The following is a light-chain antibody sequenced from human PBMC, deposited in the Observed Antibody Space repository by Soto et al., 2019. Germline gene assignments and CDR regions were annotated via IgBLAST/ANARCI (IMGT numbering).Light chain of an antibody. CDR3: QSYDSSLSGSNV. CDR2: GNS. Sequence: QSVLTQPPSVSGAPGQRVTISCTGSSSNIGAGYDVHWYQQLPGTAPKLLIYGNSNRPSGVAARFSGSKSGTSASLAITGLQAEDEADYYCQSYDSSLSGSNVFGTGTKLTVL. V-gene: IGLV1-40*01. J-gene: IGLJ1*01. CDR1: SSNIGAGYD.